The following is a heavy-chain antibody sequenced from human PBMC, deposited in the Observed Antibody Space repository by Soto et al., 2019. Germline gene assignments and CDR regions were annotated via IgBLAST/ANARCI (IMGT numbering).Heavy chain of an antibody. J-gene: IGHJ6*02. V-gene: IGHV3-21*01. CDR3: ASFLDIVVVPAATPPYYYGMDV. CDR1: GFTFSSYS. Sequence: WGSLRLSCAASGFTFSSYSINFVRHSACKWREWVSSISSSSSYIYYADSVKGRFTISRDNAKNSLYLQMNSLRAEDTAVYYCASFLDIVVVPAATPPYYYGMDVWGQGTTVTVPS. CDR2: ISSSSSYI. D-gene: IGHD2-2*01.